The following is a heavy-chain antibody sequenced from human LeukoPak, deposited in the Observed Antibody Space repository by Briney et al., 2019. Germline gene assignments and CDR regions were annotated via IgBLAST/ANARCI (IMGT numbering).Heavy chain of an antibody. J-gene: IGHJ4*02. D-gene: IGHD1-14*01. CDR3: AREIVGGFNPGAY. CDR1: PDSTTSNF. V-gene: IGHV4-4*02. CDR2: IHRSGST. Sequence: SETLSLTCTVSPDSTTSNFWSWVRQPPGKGLEWIGEIHRSGSTNYNPSLQSRVTISVDRSKNQIALELSSVTAADAAVYYCAREIVGGFNPGAYWGQGTLVTVSS.